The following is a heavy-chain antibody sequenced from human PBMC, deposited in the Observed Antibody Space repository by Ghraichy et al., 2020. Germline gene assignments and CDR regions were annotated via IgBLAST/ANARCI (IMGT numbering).Heavy chain of an antibody. V-gene: IGHV3-7*03. J-gene: IGHJ4*02. CDR1: GFTFSTYW. CDR3: ATGRYCSGGDCSAHFDY. Sequence: GGSLRLSCAASGFTFSTYWMTWVRQAPGKGLEWVANIKQDGSEKYYVGSVRGRFAISRDNAKNSLYLQMNGLRAEDTAVYYCATGRYCSGGDCSAHFDYWGQGTLVTVSS. CDR2: IKQDGSEK. D-gene: IGHD2-15*01.